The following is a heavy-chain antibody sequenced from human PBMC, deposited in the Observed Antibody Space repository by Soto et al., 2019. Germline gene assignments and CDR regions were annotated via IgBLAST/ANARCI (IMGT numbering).Heavy chain of an antibody. V-gene: IGHV3-30*18. CDR3: AKEMVGPWHPHYHLDY. Sequence: GGSLRLSCAASGFTFSSYGMHWVRQAPGKGLEWVAVISYDGSNKYYADSVKGRFTISRDNSKNTLYLQMNSLRAEDTAVYYCAKEMVGPWHPHYHLDYWGQGTLVTVSS. J-gene: IGHJ4*02. D-gene: IGHD2-15*01. CDR2: ISYDGSNK. CDR1: GFTFSSYG.